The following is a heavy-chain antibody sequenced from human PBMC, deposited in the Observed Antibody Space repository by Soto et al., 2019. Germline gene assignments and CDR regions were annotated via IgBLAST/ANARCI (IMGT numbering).Heavy chain of an antibody. V-gene: IGHV3-33*01. CDR1: GFTFSSYG. CDR2: IWYDGSNK. J-gene: IGHJ4*01. Sequence: GGSLRLSCAGSGFTFSSYGMHWVRQAPGKGLEWVAVIWYDGSNKYYADSVKGRFAISRDDSKNMVYLQMNSLKTEDTGIYYCTTDSYSTMIVVRFDYWGHGTLVTVSS. CDR3: TTDSYSTMIVVRFDY. D-gene: IGHD3-22*01.